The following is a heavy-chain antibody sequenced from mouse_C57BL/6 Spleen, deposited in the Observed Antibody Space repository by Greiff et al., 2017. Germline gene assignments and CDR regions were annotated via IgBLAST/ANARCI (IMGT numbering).Heavy chain of an antibody. CDR3: ASSAQATQAWFAY. D-gene: IGHD3-2*02. J-gene: IGHJ3*01. CDR2: INPSSGYT. V-gene: IGHV1-4*01. Sequence: QVQLQQSGAELARPGASVKMSCKASGYTFTSYTMHWVKQRPGQGLEWIGYINPSSGYTTYNQKFKDKATLTADKSSSTAYMQLSSLTSEDSAVYYCASSAQATQAWFAYWGQGTLVTVSA. CDR1: GYTFTSYT.